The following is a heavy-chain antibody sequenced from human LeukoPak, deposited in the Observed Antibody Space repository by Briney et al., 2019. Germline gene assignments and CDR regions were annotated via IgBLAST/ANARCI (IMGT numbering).Heavy chain of an antibody. CDR3: AKGGRAAHYFDY. J-gene: IGHJ4*02. D-gene: IGHD2-15*01. V-gene: IGHV3-23*01. CDR1: GFTFSSYA. Sequence: GGSLRLSCAASGFTFSSYAMSWVRQAPGKVLEWVSAISGSGGSTYYADSVKGRFTISRDNSKNTLYLQMNSLRAEDTAVYYCAKGGRAAHYFDYWGQGTLVTVSS. CDR2: ISGSGGST.